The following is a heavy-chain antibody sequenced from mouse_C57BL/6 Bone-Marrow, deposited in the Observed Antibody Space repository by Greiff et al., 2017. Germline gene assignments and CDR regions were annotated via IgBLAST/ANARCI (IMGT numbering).Heavy chain of an antibody. CDR3: ASGTTVVGFYYAMDY. D-gene: IGHD1-1*01. Sequence: EVQLQQSGPVLVKPGASVKMSCKASGYTFTDYYMNWVKQSHGKSLEWIGVINPYNGGTSSNQKFKGKATLTVDKSSSTAYMELNSLTSEDSAVYYCASGTTVVGFYYAMDYWGQGTSVTVSS. CDR1: GYTFTDYY. V-gene: IGHV1-19*01. J-gene: IGHJ4*01. CDR2: INPYNGGT.